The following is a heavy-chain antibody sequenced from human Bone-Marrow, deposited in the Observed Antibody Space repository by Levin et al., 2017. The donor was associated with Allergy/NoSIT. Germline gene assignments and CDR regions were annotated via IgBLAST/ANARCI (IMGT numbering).Heavy chain of an antibody. CDR1: GYTFSGYY. D-gene: IGHD3-3*01. CDR3: ARSRGVATNLDY. J-gene: IGHJ4*02. Sequence: ASVKVSCKASGYTFSGYYMHWIRQAPGQGLEWMGWINPNTRGTEFAEKFQGRVTMTSDTSINTASMELSGLRSDDTALYYCARSRGVATNLDYWGQGTLVTVSS. V-gene: IGHV1-2*02. CDR2: INPNTRGT.